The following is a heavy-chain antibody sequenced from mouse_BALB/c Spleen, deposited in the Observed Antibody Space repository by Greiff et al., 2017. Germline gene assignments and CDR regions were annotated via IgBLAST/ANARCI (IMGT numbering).Heavy chain of an antibody. CDR3: ARGGYEDDAYYWAMDY. J-gene: IGHJ4*01. Sequence: VLLVESGPGLVAPSQSLSITCTVSGFSLTSYGVHWVRQTPGKGLEWLGVIWAGGSTNYNTALISRLSTRKDNSKSQVFLKMNSLQTDDTAIYYCARGGYEDDAYYWAMDYWGQGDSATGSS. CDR2: IWAGGST. CDR1: GFSLTSYG. D-gene: IGHD2-4*01. V-gene: IGHV2-9*02.